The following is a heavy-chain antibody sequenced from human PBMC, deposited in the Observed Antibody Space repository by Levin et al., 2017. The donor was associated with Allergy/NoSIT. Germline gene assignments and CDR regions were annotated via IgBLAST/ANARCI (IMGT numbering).Heavy chain of an antibody. J-gene: IGHJ5*02. D-gene: IGHD4-17*01. CDR1: GFTFSSYS. CDR2: ISSSSSYI. Sequence: PGGSLRLSCAASGFTFSSYSMNWVRQAPGKGLEWVSSISSSSSYIYYADSVKGRFTISRDNAKNSLYLQMNSLRAEDTAVYYCAREPSTVTHNWFDPWGQGTLVTVSS. V-gene: IGHV3-21*01. CDR3: AREPSTVTHNWFDP.